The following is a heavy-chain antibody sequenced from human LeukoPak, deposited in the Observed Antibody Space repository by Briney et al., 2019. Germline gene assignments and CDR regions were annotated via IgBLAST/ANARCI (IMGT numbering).Heavy chain of an antibody. V-gene: IGHV3-66*01. J-gene: IGHJ6*04. CDR3: AELGITMIGGV. CDR1: GFTVSSNY. D-gene: IGHD3-10*02. CDR2: IYIDGTT. Sequence: PGGSLRLSCAASGFTVSSNYMSWVRQAPEKGLEWVSVIYIDGTTFYADSVKGRFTISRDNSRNTLYLQMNSLRAEDTAVYYCAELGITMIGGVWGKGTTVTISS.